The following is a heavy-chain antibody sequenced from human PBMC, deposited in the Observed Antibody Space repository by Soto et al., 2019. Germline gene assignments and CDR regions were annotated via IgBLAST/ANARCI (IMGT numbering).Heavy chain of an antibody. CDR3: ARENYDFWSGARQKWFVP. V-gene: IGHV1-46*01. Sequence: ASVKVSCKASGYTFTSYYMHWVRQAPGQGLEWMGIINPSGGSTSYAQKFQGRVTMTRDTSTSTVYMELSSLRSEDTAVYYCARENYDFWSGARQKWFVPCGQAPLVSV. CDR2: INPSGGST. CDR1: GYTFTSYY. D-gene: IGHD3-3*01. J-gene: IGHJ5*02.